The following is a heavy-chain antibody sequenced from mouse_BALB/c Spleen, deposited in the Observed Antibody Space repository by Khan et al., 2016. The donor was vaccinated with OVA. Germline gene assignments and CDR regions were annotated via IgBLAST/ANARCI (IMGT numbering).Heavy chain of an antibody. V-gene: IGHV3-2*02. Sequence: VQLQESGPGLVKPSQSLSLTCTVTGYPITSDYAWNWIRQFPGNKLEWMGYISSTGGISYNPSLKSRISITRDTSKNQFFLQLKTLTAAETTTYYCARTLYYCCGCAEDCWGRGTLVTVSS. CDR3: ARTLYYCCGCAEDC. CDR2: ISSTGGI. J-gene: IGHJ4*01. CDR1: GYPITSDYA. D-gene: IGHD2-1*01.